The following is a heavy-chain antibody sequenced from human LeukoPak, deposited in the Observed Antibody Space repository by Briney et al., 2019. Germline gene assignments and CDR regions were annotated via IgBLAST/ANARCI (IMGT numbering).Heavy chain of an antibody. CDR1: GGSFSGYY. V-gene: IGHV4-34*01. CDR2: INHSGST. CDR3: ARVTPPSSGWYGFDYYGMDV. Sequence: SETLSLTCAVYGGSFSGYYWSWIRQPPGKGLEWIGEINHSGSTNYNPSLKSRVTISVDTSKNQFSLKLSSVTAADTAVYYCARVTPPSSGWYGFDYYGMDVWGQGTTVTVSS. D-gene: IGHD6-19*01. J-gene: IGHJ6*02.